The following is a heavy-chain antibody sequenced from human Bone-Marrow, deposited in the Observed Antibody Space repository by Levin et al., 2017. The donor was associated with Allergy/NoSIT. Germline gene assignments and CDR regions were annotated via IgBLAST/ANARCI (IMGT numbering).Heavy chain of an antibody. J-gene: IGHJ6*02. CDR3: ARPQLVPAYYGMDV. Sequence: GGSLRLSCAASGFTFSDYYMSWIRQAPGKGLEWVSYITTSGSAEFYTDSVKGRFTVSRDNAKNSLYLQMNSLRAEDTAVYYCARPQLVPAYYGMDVWGQGTTVTVSS. CDR1: GFTFSDYY. CDR2: ITTSGSAE. D-gene: IGHD2-2*01. V-gene: IGHV3-11*01.